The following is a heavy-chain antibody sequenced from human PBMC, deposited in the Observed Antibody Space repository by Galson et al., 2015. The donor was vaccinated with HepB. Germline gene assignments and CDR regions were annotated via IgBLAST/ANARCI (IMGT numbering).Heavy chain of an antibody. D-gene: IGHD6-19*01. CDR2: IVVGSGNT. J-gene: IGHJ4*02. CDR1: GFTFTSSA. CDR3: AAILYSSGWYIDY. V-gene: IGHV1-58*02. Sequence: SVKVSCKASGFTFTSSAMQWVRQARGQRLEWIGWIVVGSGNTNYAQKFQERVTITRDMSTSTAYMELSSLRSEDTAVYYCAAILYSSGWYIDYWGQGTLVTVSS.